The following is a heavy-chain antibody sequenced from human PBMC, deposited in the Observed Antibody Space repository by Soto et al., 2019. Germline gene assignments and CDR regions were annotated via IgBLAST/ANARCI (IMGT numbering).Heavy chain of an antibody. CDR3: YYYDSSGSTPGDY. D-gene: IGHD3-22*01. CDR1: GFTFSSYW. V-gene: IGHV3-74*01. J-gene: IGHJ4*02. CDR2: INSDGSST. Sequence: GGSLRLSCAASGFTFSSYWMHWVRQAPGKGLVWVSRINSDGSSTSYADSVKGRFTISRDNAKNTLYLQMNSLRAEDTAVYYCYYYDSSGSTPGDYWGQGTLVTVSS.